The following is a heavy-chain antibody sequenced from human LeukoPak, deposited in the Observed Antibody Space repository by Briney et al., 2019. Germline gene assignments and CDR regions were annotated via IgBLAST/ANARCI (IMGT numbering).Heavy chain of an antibody. Sequence: SETLSLTCAVSGGSISSGSYSWSWIRQPPGRGLEWIGYIYPRGSTYYNPSLKSRVTMSLDRSANQFSLNLSSVTAADTAVYYCAKDRGLRYFDYVFDYWGQGTLVTVSS. CDR3: AKDRGLRYFDYVFDY. D-gene: IGHD3-9*01. CDR2: IYPRGST. CDR1: GGSISSGSYS. J-gene: IGHJ4*02. V-gene: IGHV4-30-2*01.